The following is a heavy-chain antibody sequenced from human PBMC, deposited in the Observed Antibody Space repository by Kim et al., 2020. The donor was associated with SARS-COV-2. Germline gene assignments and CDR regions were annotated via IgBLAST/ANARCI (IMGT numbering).Heavy chain of an antibody. Sequence: GGSLRLSCAASGFTFSAYAMNWVRQAPGKGIEWISYISSSSSPKYYADSVRGRFIISRDNAKNSLYLEMNSLRAEDTAVYYCVGRLAVPQDYWGQGTLVTVSS. CDR3: VGRLAVPQDY. J-gene: IGHJ4*02. CDR2: ISSSSSPK. D-gene: IGHD2-15*01. CDR1: GFTFSAYA. V-gene: IGHV3-48*04.